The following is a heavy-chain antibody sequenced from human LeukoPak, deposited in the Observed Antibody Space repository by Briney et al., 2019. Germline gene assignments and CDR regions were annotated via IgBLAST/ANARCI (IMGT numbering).Heavy chain of an antibody. V-gene: IGHV3-74*01. J-gene: IGHJ4*02. Sequence: GGSLRLSCAASGFTFSGFWMHWVRQAPGKGLVWVSCISFDGSDATYADSVKGRFTISRDNAKNTLHLQMDSLRAEDTAVYYCAKDPRYCSSTSCYTYYFDHWGQGTLVTVSS. CDR3: AKDPRYCSSTSCYTYYFDH. D-gene: IGHD2-2*01. CDR1: GFTFSGFW. CDR2: ISFDGSDA.